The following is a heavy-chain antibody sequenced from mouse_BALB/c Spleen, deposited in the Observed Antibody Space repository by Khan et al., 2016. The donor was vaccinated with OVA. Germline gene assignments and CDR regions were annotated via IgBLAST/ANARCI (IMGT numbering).Heavy chain of an antibody. CDR3: ARVVTTSLDY. CDR1: GYTFTDYY. J-gene: IGHJ2*01. V-gene: IGHV1-77*01. D-gene: IGHD2-13*01. Sequence: QVQLQQSGAELARPGASVKLSCKASGYTFTDYYITWLKQRTGQGLEWIGEIYPGSGNIYYNENFKGKATLTADKSSSTAYMHLSSLTSEDSAIYFWARVVTTSLDYWGQGNTLTVSS. CDR2: IYPGSGNI.